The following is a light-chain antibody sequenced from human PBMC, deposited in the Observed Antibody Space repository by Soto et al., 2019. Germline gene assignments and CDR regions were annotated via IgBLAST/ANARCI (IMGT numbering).Light chain of an antibody. CDR3: QQRSSWPTVT. J-gene: IGKJ5*01. Sequence: EIGLAQSPAAVSWSGGESATLSCRGSQSISSNLAWYQQKPGQAPRLLIYDASNRATGIPARFSGSGSGTDFTLPISGLEPPDFAAYYCQQRSSWPTVTFGQGTRLEIK. V-gene: IGKV3-11*01. CDR1: QSISSN. CDR2: DAS.